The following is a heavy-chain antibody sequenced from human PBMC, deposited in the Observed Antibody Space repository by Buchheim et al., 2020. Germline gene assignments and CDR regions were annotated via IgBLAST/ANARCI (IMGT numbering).Heavy chain of an antibody. V-gene: IGHV4-4*02. D-gene: IGHD1-26*01. J-gene: IGHJ4*02. CDR2: IHLNGTT. CDR3: AREGAMPYVPGGY. CDR1: GASIDIDNW. Sequence: QIQLEESGPRLVEPSGTLSLTCAVSGASIDIDNWWSWVRQPPGKGLEWIGEIHLNGTTNYHPSLRSRGAISMDKSKNHLYLNLYSVSAADTAVYYCAREGAMPYVPGGYWGQGAL.